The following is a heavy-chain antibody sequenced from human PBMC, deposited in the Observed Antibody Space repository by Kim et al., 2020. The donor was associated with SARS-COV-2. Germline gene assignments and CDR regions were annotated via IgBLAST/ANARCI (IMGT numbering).Heavy chain of an antibody. CDR1: GVSISRSNFY. CDR2: GYYLGSA. CDR3: ARQQGRVGGIFSFDF. Sequence: SETLSLTCTVSGVSISRSNFYWAWIRQPPGKGLEWIGSGYYLGSAYYNPSLKSRVTISVDTSKNQFSLNLRSLTATDTAVYYCARQQGRVGGIFSFDFWGQGTLVAVSS. J-gene: IGHJ4*02. D-gene: IGHD3-3*02. V-gene: IGHV4-39*01.